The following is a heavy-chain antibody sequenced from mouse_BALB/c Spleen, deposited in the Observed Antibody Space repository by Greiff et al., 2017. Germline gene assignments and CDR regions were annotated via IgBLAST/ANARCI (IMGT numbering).Heavy chain of an antibody. D-gene: IGHD2-2*01. J-gene: IGHJ4*01. Sequence: EVKVVESGGGLVQPGGSRKLSCAASGFTFSSFGMHWVRQAPEKGLEWVAYISSGSSTIYYADTVKGRFTISRDNPKNTLFLQMTSLRSEDTAMYYCARYGYDVGYYAMDYWGQGTSVTVSS. CDR3: ARYGYDVGYYAMDY. CDR2: ISSGSSTI. V-gene: IGHV5-17*02. CDR1: GFTFSSFG.